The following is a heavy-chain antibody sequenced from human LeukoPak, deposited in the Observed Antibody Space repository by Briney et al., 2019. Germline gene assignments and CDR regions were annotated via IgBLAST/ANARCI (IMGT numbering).Heavy chain of an antibody. CDR2: IYPGDSDT. J-gene: IGHJ4*02. D-gene: IGHD3-10*01. CDR1: GYSFTSYW. Sequence: GESLKISCKGSGYSFTSYWIGWVRQMPGKGLEWMGIIYPGDSDTRYSPSFQGQVTISADKSISTAYLQWSSLKASDTAMYYCARGRITMVRGVIPPFDYWGQGTLVTVSS. V-gene: IGHV5-51*01. CDR3: ARGRITMVRGVIPPFDY.